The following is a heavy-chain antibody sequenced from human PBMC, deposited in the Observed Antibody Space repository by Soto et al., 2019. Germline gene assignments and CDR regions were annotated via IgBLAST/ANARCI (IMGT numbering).Heavy chain of an antibody. CDR3: ARDPSEGRVGNWFES. Sequence: GGSLRLSCAASGFTFSRYGMNWLRQAPGKGLEWVASISSSTSYVYYADSAKGRFSTSRDNAKNILYLEMYALRTEDTAVYYCARDPSEGRVGNWFESWGQGTLVTVSS. CDR2: ISSSTSYV. D-gene: IGHD2-2*01. J-gene: IGHJ5*01. CDR1: GFTFSRYG. V-gene: IGHV3-21*06.